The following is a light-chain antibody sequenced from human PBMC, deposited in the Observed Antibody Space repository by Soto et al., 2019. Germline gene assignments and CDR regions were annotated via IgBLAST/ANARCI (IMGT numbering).Light chain of an antibody. J-gene: IGKJ5*01. V-gene: IGKV3-20*01. CDR1: QSVSSSY. CDR2: GAS. Sequence: EIVLKQSPGTLSLSPGEGATLSCRASQSVSSSYLAWYQQKPGQAPRLLIYGASSRATGIPDRFSGSGSGTDFTLTISRLEPEDFAVYYCQQYGSSPGITFGQGTRLENK. CDR3: QQYGSSPGIT.